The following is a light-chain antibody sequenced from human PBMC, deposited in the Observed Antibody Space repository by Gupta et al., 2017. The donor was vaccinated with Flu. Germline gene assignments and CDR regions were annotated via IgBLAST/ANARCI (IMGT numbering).Light chain of an antibody. V-gene: IGLV6-57*01. CDR3: QSYDTSTGSVV. CDR1: SGDISSNF. CDR2: EDD. Sequence: TSTCTRASGDISSNFVQGYRHRPGSSPGVVIFEDDQRPSGVAVRVSGSGDRTSNSASLTFSGLKIEDEADYYCQSYDTSTGSVVFGGGTRLTVL. J-gene: IGLJ2*01.